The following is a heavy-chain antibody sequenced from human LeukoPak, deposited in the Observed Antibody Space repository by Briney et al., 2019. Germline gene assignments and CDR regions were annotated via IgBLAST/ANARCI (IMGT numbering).Heavy chain of an antibody. Sequence: GGSLRLSCAASGFTFSSYGMHWVRQAPGKGLEWVVVISYDGSNKYYADSVKGRFTISRDNSKNTLYLQMNSLRAEDTAVYYCAKDAFGYSSGGFFDYWGQGTLVTVSS. CDR1: GFTFSSYG. J-gene: IGHJ4*02. CDR2: ISYDGSNK. D-gene: IGHD3-22*01. CDR3: AKDAFGYSSGGFFDY. V-gene: IGHV3-30*18.